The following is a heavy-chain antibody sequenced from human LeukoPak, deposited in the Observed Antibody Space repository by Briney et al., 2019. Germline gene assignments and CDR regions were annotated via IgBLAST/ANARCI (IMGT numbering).Heavy chain of an antibody. CDR2: ISGSTVTT. CDR1: GFTFTNHA. V-gene: IGHV3-23*01. J-gene: IGHJ4*02. CDR3: AKDSQDWNHHYFDT. Sequence: PGGSLRLPCAASGFTFTNHAMNWVRQAPGKGLEWVSGISGSTVTTYYADSVKGRFTISRDNSKNTLYLQMNSLRAEDTAVYYCAKDSQDWNHHYFDTWGQGTLVTISS. D-gene: IGHD1-1*01.